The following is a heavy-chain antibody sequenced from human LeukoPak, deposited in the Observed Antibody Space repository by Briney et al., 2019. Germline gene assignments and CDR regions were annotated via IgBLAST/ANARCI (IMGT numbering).Heavy chain of an antibody. Sequence: ASVTVSCTASGGTFSSYAIIWVRQPPAQGLEGMGWISAYNGNTNYPQKLQGTVTMTTDTSTSTAYMELRSLRSDDTAVYYCARVSRGYCSGGSCYVDYWGQGTLVTVSS. CDR3: ARVSRGYCSGGSCYVDY. CDR1: GGTFSSYA. CDR2: ISAYNGNT. D-gene: IGHD2-15*01. J-gene: IGHJ4*02. V-gene: IGHV1-18*01.